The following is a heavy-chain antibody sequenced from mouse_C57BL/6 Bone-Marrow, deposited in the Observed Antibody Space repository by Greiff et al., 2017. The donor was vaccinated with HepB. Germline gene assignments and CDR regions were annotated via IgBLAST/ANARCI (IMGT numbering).Heavy chain of an antibody. CDR1: GFTFTDYY. Sequence: EVQLVESGGGLVQPGGSLSLSCAASGFTFTDYYMSWVRQPPGKALEWLGFIRNKANGYTTEYSASVKGRFTISRDNSQSILYLQMNALRAEDSATYYCARRGGYYYFDYWGQGTTLTVSS. CDR2: IRNKANGYTT. D-gene: IGHD2-3*01. J-gene: IGHJ2*01. V-gene: IGHV7-3*01. CDR3: ARRGGYYYFDY.